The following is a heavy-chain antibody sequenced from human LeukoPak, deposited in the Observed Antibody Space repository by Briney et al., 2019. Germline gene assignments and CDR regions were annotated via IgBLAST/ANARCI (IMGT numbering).Heavy chain of an antibody. CDR3: ARDGIFGVVNYYFDY. V-gene: IGHV4-39*02. CDR1: GGSISSSSYY. Sequence: SETLSLTCTVSGGSISSSSYYWGWIRQPPGKGLEWIGSIYYSGSTYYNPSLKSRVTISVDTSKNQFSLKLSSVTAADTAVYYCARDGIFGVVNYYFDYWGQGTLVTVSS. J-gene: IGHJ4*02. D-gene: IGHD3-3*01. CDR2: IYYSGST.